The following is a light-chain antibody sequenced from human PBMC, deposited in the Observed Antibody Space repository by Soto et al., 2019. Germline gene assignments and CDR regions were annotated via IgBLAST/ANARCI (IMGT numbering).Light chain of an antibody. J-gene: IGKJ1*01. V-gene: IGKV3-20*01. CDR2: GTS. CDR3: QQYGSSSWT. CDR1: QSVSSSY. Sequence: EIVLTPSPGTPALSPGERGPLSCRASQSVSSSYLAWYQQKPGQAPRLLIYGTSSRATAIPDRFSGSGSGTDFTLTISRLEPEDFAVYYCQQYGSSSWTFGQGTKV.